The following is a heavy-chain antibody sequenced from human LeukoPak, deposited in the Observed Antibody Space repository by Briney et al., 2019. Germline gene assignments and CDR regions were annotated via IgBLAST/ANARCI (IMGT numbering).Heavy chain of an antibody. Sequence: ASVKVSCKASGYTFTSYGISWVRQAPGQGLEWMGWISAYNGNTNYAQKLQGRVTMTTDTSTSTAYMELRSLRSDDTAVYYCAREVGGGDCQGCFDPWGRGTRVTVS. CDR1: GYTFTSYG. CDR2: ISAYNGNT. J-gene: IGHJ5*02. D-gene: IGHD2-21*02. V-gene: IGHV1-18*01. CDR3: AREVGGGDCQGCFDP.